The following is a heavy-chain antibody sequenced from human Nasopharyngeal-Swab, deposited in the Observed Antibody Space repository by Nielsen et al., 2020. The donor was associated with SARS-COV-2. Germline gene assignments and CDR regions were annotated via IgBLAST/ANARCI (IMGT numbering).Heavy chain of an antibody. CDR3: ARDPQSYYYYGMDV. Sequence: ETLSLTCAASGFTFSSYSMNWVRQAPGKGLEWVSYISSSSSTIYYADSVKGRFTISRDNAKNSLYLQMNSLRDEDTAVYYCARDPQSYYYYGMDVWGQGTTVTVSS. V-gene: IGHV3-48*02. CDR2: ISSSSSTI. J-gene: IGHJ6*02. CDR1: GFTFSSYS.